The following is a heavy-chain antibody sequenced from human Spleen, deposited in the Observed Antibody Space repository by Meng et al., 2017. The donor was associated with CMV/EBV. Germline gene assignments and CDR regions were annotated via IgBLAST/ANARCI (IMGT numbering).Heavy chain of an antibody. CDR1: GFTLSNYV. V-gene: IGHV3-23*01. CDR2: ISDSGGTT. Sequence: GESLKISCAASGFTLSNYVMSWVRQAPGKGLEWVSGISDSGGTTYYGDSVKGRFTISRDNSNNTLYLQMNSLRAEDTAVYYCSRRGGGYWGQGTLVTVSS. CDR3: SRRGGGY. J-gene: IGHJ4*02. D-gene: IGHD2-15*01.